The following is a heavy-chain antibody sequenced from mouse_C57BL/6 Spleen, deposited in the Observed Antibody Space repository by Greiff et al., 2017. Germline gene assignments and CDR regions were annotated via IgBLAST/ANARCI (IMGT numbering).Heavy chain of an antibody. Sequence: EVQLQQSGAELVRPGASVKLSCTASGFNIKDYYMHWVKQRPEQGLEWIGRIDPEDGDTEYAPKFQGKATMTADTSSNTAYLQLSSLTSEDTAVYYCTSTVVATPWYFGVWGTGTTVTVSS. CDR3: TSTVVATPWYFGV. J-gene: IGHJ1*03. CDR1: GFNIKDYY. D-gene: IGHD1-1*01. CDR2: IDPEDGDT. V-gene: IGHV14-1*01.